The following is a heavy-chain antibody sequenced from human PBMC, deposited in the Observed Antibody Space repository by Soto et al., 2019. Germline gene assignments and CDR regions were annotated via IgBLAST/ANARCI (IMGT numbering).Heavy chain of an antibody. D-gene: IGHD2-8*01. V-gene: IGHV1-18*01. CDR2: ISAYNGNT. Sequence: ASVKVSCKASGYTFTSYGISWVRQAPGQGLEWMGWISAYNGNTNYAQKLQGRVTMTTDTSTSTAYMELRSLRSDDTAVYYCARARGDIVLMVYAFQHWGQGTLVTVSS. J-gene: IGHJ1*01. CDR3: ARARGDIVLMVYAFQH. CDR1: GYTFTSYG.